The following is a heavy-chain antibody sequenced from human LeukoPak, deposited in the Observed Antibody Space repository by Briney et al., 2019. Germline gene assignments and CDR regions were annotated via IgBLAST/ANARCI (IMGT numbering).Heavy chain of an antibody. V-gene: IGHV4-59*01. Sequence: SETLSLTCTVSGGSISSYYWSWIRQPPGKRLEWIGYIYYSGSTNYNPSLKSRVTISVDTSKNQFSLKLSSVTAADTAVYYCARDQKSSWYGYYYYYMDVWGKGTTVTDSS. CDR2: IYYSGST. CDR3: ARDQKSSWYGYYYYYMDV. CDR1: GGSISSYY. D-gene: IGHD6-13*01. J-gene: IGHJ6*03.